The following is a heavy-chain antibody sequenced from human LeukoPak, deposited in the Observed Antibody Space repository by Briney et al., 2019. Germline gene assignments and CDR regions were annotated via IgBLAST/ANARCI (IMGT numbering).Heavy chain of an antibody. V-gene: IGHV3-21*01. D-gene: IGHD3-10*01. CDR3: VLWFGELFGVDY. CDR1: GFTFSSYS. Sequence: PGGSLRVSCAASGFTFSSYSMNWVRQAPGKGLEWVSSISTSSSYIYYADSVKGRFTISRDNAKNSLYLQMNSLRAEDTAVYYCVLWFGELFGVDYWGQGTLVTVSS. J-gene: IGHJ4*02. CDR2: ISTSSSYI.